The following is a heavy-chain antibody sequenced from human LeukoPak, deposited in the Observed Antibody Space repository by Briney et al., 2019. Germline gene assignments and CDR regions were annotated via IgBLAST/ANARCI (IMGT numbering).Heavy chain of an antibody. CDR1: GFIFSSYS. J-gene: IGHJ4*02. CDR2: ISSSSSTI. CDR3: ARDQGSSGYITSLFDY. Sequence: GGSLRLSCAASGFIFSSYSMTWVRQGPGKGLEWVSYISSSSSTIYYADSVKGRFTISRDNSKNTLYLQMNSLRAEDTAVYYCARDQGSSGYITSLFDYWGQGTLVTVSS. D-gene: IGHD3-22*01. V-gene: IGHV3-48*01.